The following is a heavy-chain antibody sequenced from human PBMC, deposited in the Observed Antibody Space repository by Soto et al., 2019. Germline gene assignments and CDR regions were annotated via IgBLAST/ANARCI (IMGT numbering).Heavy chain of an antibody. J-gene: IGHJ4*02. CDR3: AKVPASYSRSWGEFDY. CDR1: GFTFSSYA. Sequence: EVQLLESGGGLVQPGGSLRLSCAASGFTFSSYAMSWVRQAPGKGLEWVSAISGSGGSTYYADSVKGRFTISRDNSKNTLDLPMNSLRAEDTAVYYCAKVPASYSRSWGEFDYWGQGTLVTVSS. V-gene: IGHV3-23*01. D-gene: IGHD6-13*01. CDR2: ISGSGGST.